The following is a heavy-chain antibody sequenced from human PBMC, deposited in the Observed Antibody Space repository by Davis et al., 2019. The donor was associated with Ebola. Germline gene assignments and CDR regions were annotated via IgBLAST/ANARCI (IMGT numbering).Heavy chain of an antibody. CDR1: GFTFSNAW. J-gene: IGHJ4*02. CDR3: TSTTAPSLDY. CDR2: IRSKANSYAT. D-gene: IGHD4-11*01. V-gene: IGHV3-73*01. Sequence: GESLKISCAASGFTFSNAWMHWVRQASGEGLEWVGRIRSKANSYATAYAASVKGRFTISRDDSKNTAYLQMNSLKTEDTAVYYCTSTTAPSLDYWGQGTLVTVSS.